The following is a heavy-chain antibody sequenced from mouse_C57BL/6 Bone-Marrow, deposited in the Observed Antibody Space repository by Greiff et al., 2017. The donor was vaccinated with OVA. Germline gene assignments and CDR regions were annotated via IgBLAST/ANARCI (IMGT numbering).Heavy chain of an antibody. J-gene: IGHJ1*03. CDR1: GFTFSSYA. CDR2: ISSGGDYI. Sequence: EVKLVESGEGLVKPGGSLKLSCAASGFTFSSYAMSWVRQTPEKRLEWVAYISSGGDYIYYADTVKGRFNISRDNARNTLYLQMSSLKSEDTAMYYCTRDRASSHWYFDVWGTGTTVTVSS. V-gene: IGHV5-9-1*02. CDR3: TRDRASSHWYFDV. D-gene: IGHD1-1*01.